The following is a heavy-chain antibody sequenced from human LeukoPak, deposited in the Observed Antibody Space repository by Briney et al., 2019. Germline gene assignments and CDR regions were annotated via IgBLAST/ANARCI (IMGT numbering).Heavy chain of an antibody. Sequence: GRSLRLSCAASGFTFSSYGMHWVRQAPGKGLEWVAIIWYDGSNNYYADSVKGRFTISRDNSKNTLSLQMNSLRAEDTAVYCCARDSIAVAGCFDSWGQGTLVTVSS. CDR2: IWYDGSNN. D-gene: IGHD6-19*01. CDR3: ARDSIAVAGCFDS. V-gene: IGHV3-33*01. J-gene: IGHJ4*02. CDR1: GFTFSSYG.